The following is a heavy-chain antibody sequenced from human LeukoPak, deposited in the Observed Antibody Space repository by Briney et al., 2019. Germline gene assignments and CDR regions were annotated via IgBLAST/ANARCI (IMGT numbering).Heavy chain of an antibody. CDR3: ARELRITMVRGVEDYYYGMDV. CDR1: GASISSSDYY. J-gene: IGHJ6*02. CDR2: MYYSGIT. D-gene: IGHD3-10*01. V-gene: IGHV4-39*07. Sequence: PAETLSLTCTVSGASISSSDYYWGWVRQTPGKGLEWIGSMYYSGITYYNPSLKSRVTISVDTSKNQFSLKLSSVTAADTAVYYCARELRITMVRGVEDYYYGMDVWGQGTTVTVSS.